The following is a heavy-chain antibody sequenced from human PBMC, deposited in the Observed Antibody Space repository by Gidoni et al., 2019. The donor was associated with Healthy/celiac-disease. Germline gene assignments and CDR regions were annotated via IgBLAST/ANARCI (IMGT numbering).Heavy chain of an antibody. V-gene: IGHV3-7*01. Sequence: EVQLVESGGGLVQPGGSLRLSCAASRSTFSSYWMSWVRQAPGKGLEWVANIKQDGSEKYYVDSGKGRFTISRDNAKNSLYLQMNSLRAEDTAVYYCARGGLLRFLEWAIDYWGQGTLVTVSS. CDR1: RSTFSSYW. D-gene: IGHD3-3*01. CDR2: IKQDGSEK. J-gene: IGHJ4*02. CDR3: ARGGLLRFLEWAIDY.